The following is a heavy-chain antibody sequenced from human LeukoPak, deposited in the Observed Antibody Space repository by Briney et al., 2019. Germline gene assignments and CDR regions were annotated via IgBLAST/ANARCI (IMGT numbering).Heavy chain of an antibody. D-gene: IGHD4-17*01. J-gene: IGHJ6*02. CDR3: AKDIWGTTVTNYYYYYYGMDV. Sequence: GRSLRLSCAASGFTFDDYAMHWVRQAPGEGLGWVSGISWNSGSIGYADSVEGRLSISRDNAKNSLYLQMNSMRDEDTALYYCAKDIWGTTVTNYYYYYYGMDVWGQGTTVTVSS. CDR2: ISWNSGSI. CDR1: GFTFDDYA. V-gene: IGHV3-9*01.